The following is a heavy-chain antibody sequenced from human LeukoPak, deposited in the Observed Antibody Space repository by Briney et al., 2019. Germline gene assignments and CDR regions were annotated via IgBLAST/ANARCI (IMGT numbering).Heavy chain of an antibody. Sequence: SETLSLTCTVSGGSISSYYWSWIRQPAGKGLEWIGRIYTSGSTNYNPSLKSRVTMSVDTSKNQFSLKLSSVTAADTAVYYCARETYSSSWYWADYWGQGTLVTVS. D-gene: IGHD6-13*01. CDR2: IYTSGST. J-gene: IGHJ4*02. CDR3: ARETYSSSWYWADY. CDR1: GGSISSYY. V-gene: IGHV4-4*07.